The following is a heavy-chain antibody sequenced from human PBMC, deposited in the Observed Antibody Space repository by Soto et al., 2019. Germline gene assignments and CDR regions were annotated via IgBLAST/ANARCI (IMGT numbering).Heavy chain of an antibody. V-gene: IGHV3-30-3*01. D-gene: IGHD6-19*01. Sequence: QMQLVECGGGVVQPGRSLRLSCTASGFTFSSYAMHWVRQAPGKGLEWVAVISYDGSNKYYADSVKGRFTISRDNSKNAMYLQMNSLRVEDTAVYYCARPYSSGWYGDLDYWGQGTLVTVSS. CDR3: ARPYSSGWYGDLDY. J-gene: IGHJ4*02. CDR2: ISYDGSNK. CDR1: GFTFSSYA.